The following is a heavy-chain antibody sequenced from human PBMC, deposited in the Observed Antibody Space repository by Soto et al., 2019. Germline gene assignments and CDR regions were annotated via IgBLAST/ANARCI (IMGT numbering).Heavy chain of an antibody. J-gene: IGHJ4*02. CDR1: GGSISSSSYY. V-gene: IGHV4-39*01. D-gene: IGHD3-16*02. CDR3: ATRKSSYIWGSYRFDY. Sequence: SETLSLTCTVSGGSISSSSYYWGWIRQPPGKGLEWIGSIYYSGSTYYNPSLKNRVTISVDTSKNQFTLKLRSVTAADTAVYYCATRKSSYIWGSYRFDYWGQGTLVTVSS. CDR2: IYYSGST.